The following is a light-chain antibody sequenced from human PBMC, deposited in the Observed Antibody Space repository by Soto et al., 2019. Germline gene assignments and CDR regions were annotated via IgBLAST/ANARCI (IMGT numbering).Light chain of an antibody. CDR3: SSFTSTNTVL. V-gene: IGLV2-14*01. CDR1: SSDVGGYNY. CDR2: NVS. J-gene: IGLJ2*01. Sequence: QSVLTQPASVSGSPAQSITISCTGTSSDVGGYNYVSWYQQHPGKAPKLMIYNVSNRPSGVSNRFSGSKSGITASLTISGLQAEDEGHYYCSSFTSTNTVLFGGGTKLTVL.